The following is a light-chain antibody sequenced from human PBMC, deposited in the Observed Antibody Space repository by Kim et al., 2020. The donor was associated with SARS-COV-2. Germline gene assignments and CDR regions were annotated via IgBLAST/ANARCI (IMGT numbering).Light chain of an antibody. CDR1: ALQNQY. J-gene: IGLJ3*02. CDR2: EDT. CDR3: QSYDSSDTFWV. V-gene: IGLV3-25*03. Sequence: SYELTQPPSVSVSTGQTARITCSGDALQNQYAYWFQQKPGQAPVVVIYEDTERPSGIPERFSGSTSGTTVTLTISGVQAEDEADYYCQSYDSSDTFWVLGGGTQLTVL.